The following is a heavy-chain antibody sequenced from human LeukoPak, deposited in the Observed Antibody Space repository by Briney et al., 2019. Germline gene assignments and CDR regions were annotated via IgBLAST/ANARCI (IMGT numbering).Heavy chain of an antibody. CDR2: ISTSGGSS. Sequence: GGSLRLSCAASGFSFSSYAMSWLRQAPGRGLEWVSGISTSGGSSSYADSVKGRFTISRDNPRNTLYMQMNSLRAEDTALYYCAIMHPYYDGSGYWVQWGQGTLVTVSS. CDR1: GFSFSSYA. V-gene: IGHV3-23*01. CDR3: AIMHPYYDGSGYWVQ. J-gene: IGHJ4*02. D-gene: IGHD3-22*01.